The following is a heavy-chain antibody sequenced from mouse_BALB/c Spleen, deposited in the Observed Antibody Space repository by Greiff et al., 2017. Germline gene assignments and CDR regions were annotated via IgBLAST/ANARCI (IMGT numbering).Heavy chain of an antibody. CDR2: ILPGSGST. J-gene: IGHJ2*01. V-gene: IGHV1-9*01. CDR3: AITTATLFFDY. D-gene: IGHD1-2*01. CDR1: GYTFSSYW. Sequence: QVQLQQSGAELMKPGASVKISCKATGYTFSSYWIEWVKQRPGHGLEWIGEILPGSGSTNYNEKFKGKATFTADTSSNTAYMQLSSLTSEDSAVYYCAITTATLFFDYWGQGTTLTVSS.